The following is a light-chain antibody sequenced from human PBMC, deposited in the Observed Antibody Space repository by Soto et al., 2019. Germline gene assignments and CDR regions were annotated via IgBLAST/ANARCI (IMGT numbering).Light chain of an antibody. CDR2: VAS. CDR1: QRVSSN. CDR3: QQYQNWPLT. V-gene: IGKV3-15*01. Sequence: EIVMTKSPAPLSVSPGAGATIACRASQRVSSNFACYQQKPGQATRLLIYVASTRATGIPARFSGSGSGTEFTLIISSLQSQAVAVYYCQQYQNWPLTFGGGTKVEIK. J-gene: IGKJ4*01.